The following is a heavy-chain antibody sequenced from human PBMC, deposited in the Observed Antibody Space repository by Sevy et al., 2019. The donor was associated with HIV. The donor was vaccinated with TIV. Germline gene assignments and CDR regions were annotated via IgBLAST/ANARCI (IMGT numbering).Heavy chain of an antibody. CDR2: ISDGGGTT. CDR1: GFTFRNYV. D-gene: IGHD3-10*01. CDR3: AKRVAGALAALDI. Sequence: GGSLRLSCAASGFTFRNYVMNWVRQPPGKGLEWVSVISDGGGTTYYADSVKGRFTISRDDSKSTLYLQMNSLRVEDTAVYFCAKRVAGALAALDIWGQRTMVTASS. V-gene: IGHV3-23*01. J-gene: IGHJ3*02.